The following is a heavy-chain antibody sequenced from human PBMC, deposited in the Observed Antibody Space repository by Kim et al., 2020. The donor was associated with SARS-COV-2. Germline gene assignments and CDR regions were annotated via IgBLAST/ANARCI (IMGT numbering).Heavy chain of an antibody. D-gene: IGHD3-22*01. Sequence: GGSLRLSCAASGFTFSSYSMNWVRQAPGKGLEWVSSISSSSSYIYYADSVKGRFTISRDNAKNSLYLQMNSLRAEDTAVYYCARCYDSSGYYSYYYYGMDGWGQGTTVTVSS. CDR2: ISSSSSYI. V-gene: IGHV3-21*01. CDR3: ARCYDSSGYYSYYYYGMDG. CDR1: GFTFSSYS. J-gene: IGHJ6*02.